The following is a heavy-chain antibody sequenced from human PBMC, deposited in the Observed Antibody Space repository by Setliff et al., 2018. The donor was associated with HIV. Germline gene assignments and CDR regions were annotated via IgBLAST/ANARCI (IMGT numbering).Heavy chain of an antibody. V-gene: IGHV1-18*01. D-gene: IGHD7-27*01. Sequence: ASVKVSCKTSGITFSTASFHWVRQAPGQGLEWMGRIDIYHGETSLPQKLQGGVTMTADTSTNTVYMELRNLASADTGVYYCARDKSTWGWDLWGQGTAVTVSS. CDR2: IDIYHGET. J-gene: IGHJ4*02. CDR3: ARDKSTWGWDL. CDR1: GITFSTAS.